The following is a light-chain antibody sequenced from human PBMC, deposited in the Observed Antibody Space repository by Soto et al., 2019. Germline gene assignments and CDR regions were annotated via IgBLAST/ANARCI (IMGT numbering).Light chain of an antibody. Sequence: DIQMTQSPSSLSASVGDRVTITCRASQNINNYLNWYQQKPGKAPKLLIYAASTLQSGVPSRFSGSGSGPDFTLTISSLQPEDFATYYCQQCDSNPFTFGPGTKVDIK. CDR2: AAS. CDR1: QNINNY. CDR3: QQCDSNPFT. V-gene: IGKV1-39*01. J-gene: IGKJ3*01.